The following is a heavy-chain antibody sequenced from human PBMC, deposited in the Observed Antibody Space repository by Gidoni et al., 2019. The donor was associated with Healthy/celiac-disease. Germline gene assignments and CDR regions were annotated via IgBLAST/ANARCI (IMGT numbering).Heavy chain of an antibody. CDR2: IYYSGST. CDR1: GGSISSSSYY. CDR3: ASNADSYYYYYGMDV. J-gene: IGHJ6*02. V-gene: IGHV4-39*07. Sequence: QLQLQESGPGLVKPSETLSLIRTVSGGSISSSSYYWGWIRQPPGKGLEWIGSIYYSGSTYYNPSLKSRVTISVDTSKNQFSLKLSSVTAADTAVYYCASNADSYYYYYGMDVWGQGTTVTVSS.